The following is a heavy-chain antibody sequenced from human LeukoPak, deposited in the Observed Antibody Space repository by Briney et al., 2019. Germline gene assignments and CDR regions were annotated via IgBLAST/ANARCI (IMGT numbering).Heavy chain of an antibody. V-gene: IGHV4-4*07. J-gene: IGHJ6*02. CDR3: ARGSSSGPDYYYGMDV. D-gene: IGHD6-19*01. Sequence: SETLSLTCTVSGGSIGSYYWSWIRQPAGKGLEWIGRIYTSGSTNYNPSLKSRVTMSVDTSKNQFSLKLSSVTAADTAVYYCARGSSSGPDYYYGMDVWGQGTTVTVSS. CDR1: GGSIGSYY. CDR2: IYTSGST.